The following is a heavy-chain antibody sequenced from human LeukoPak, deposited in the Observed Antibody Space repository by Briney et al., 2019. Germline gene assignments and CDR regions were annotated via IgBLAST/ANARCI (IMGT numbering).Heavy chain of an antibody. CDR3: ARMKMVRGIIIYFDY. CDR1: GFTFDDHA. V-gene: IGHV3-20*04. Sequence: GGSLRLSCAASGFTFDDHAMSWVRQAPGKGLEWVSGTSWNGGSTSYADSVKGRFTISRDNAKNSLYLQMNSLRAEDTALYYCARMKMVRGIIIYFDYWGQGTLVTVSS. J-gene: IGHJ4*02. D-gene: IGHD3-10*01. CDR2: TSWNGGST.